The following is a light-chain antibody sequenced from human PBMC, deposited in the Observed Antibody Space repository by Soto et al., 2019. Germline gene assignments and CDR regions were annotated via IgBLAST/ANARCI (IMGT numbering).Light chain of an antibody. CDR1: QSTSSW. CDR2: KAS. J-gene: IGKJ1*01. Sequence: DIQMTQSPSTLSASVGDRVTITCRASQSTSSWLAWYQQKPGKAPNLLIYKASSLESGVPSRFSGSGSGTEFTLTISSLQPDDFATYYCQQYSTYPRTFGQGTKVEIK. V-gene: IGKV1-5*03. CDR3: QQYSTYPRT.